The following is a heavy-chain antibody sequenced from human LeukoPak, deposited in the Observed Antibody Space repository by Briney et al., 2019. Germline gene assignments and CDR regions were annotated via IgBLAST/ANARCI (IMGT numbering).Heavy chain of an antibody. Sequence: GGSLRLSCAGSGFAFNDYGMSWVSQAPGKGLKWVAFIRHDGTNKFYAGSVKGRFTISRDNSRNTLFLQMDSLSIEDTAVYFCAKEKVAYYSSAWAGLFDTWGHGALVTVSS. CDR1: GFAFNDYG. CDR3: AKEKVAYYSSAWAGLFDT. J-gene: IGHJ5*01. D-gene: IGHD6-19*01. CDR2: IRHDGTNK. V-gene: IGHV3-30*02.